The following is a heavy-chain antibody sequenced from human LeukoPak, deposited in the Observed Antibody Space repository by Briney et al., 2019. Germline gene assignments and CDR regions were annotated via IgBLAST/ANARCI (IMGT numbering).Heavy chain of an antibody. Sequence: SQTLSLTCGISGDSVSSNSAPWNCIRQSPSRGLEWLGRTYYRSKWYTDYAISMGSRIIINPDTSKNQFSLQLNSVTPEDTAVYYCVRAGDHVTFGGVDVWGLGTLVTVSS. CDR1: GDSVSSNSAP. CDR2: TYYRSKWYT. CDR3: VRAGDHVTFGGVDV. J-gene: IGHJ3*01. V-gene: IGHV6-1*01. D-gene: IGHD2-21*01.